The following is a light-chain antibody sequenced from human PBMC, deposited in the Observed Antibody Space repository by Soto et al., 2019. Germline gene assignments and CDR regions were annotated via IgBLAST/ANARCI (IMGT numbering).Light chain of an antibody. V-gene: IGLV2-8*01. CDR2: EVT. CDR1: SSDVGAYKY. J-gene: IGLJ2*01. CDR3: SSYAANNNFVV. Sequence: QSALTQPPSASGSPGQSVTISCTGTSSDVGAYKYVSWYQQHPGKAPKLMIYEVTKRPSGVPGRFSGSKSGNTASLTVSGRQAEDDADDYCSSYAANNNFVVFGGGTKLTVL.